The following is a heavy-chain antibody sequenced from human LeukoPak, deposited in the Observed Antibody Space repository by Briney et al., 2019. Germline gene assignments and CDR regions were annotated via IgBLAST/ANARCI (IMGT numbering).Heavy chain of an antibody. Sequence: ASVKVSCKASGYTFTSYYMHWVRQAPGQGLEWMGIINPSGGSTSYAQKFQGRVTMARDTSTSTVYMELSSLRSEDPAVYYCASVLLGDFVWLCLGYWGQGSLVSVSS. D-gene: IGHD3-9*01. J-gene: IGHJ4*02. CDR3: ASVLLGDFVWLCLGY. V-gene: IGHV1-46*03. CDR1: GYTFTSYY. CDR2: INPSGGST.